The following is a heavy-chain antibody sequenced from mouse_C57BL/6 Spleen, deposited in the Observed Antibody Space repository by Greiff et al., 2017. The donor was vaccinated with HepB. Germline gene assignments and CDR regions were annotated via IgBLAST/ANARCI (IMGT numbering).Heavy chain of an antibody. CDR2: IDPSDSET. V-gene: IGHV1-52*01. D-gene: IGHD1-1*02. J-gene: IGHJ1*03. Sequence: VQLQQPGAELVRPGSSVKLSCKASGYTFTSYWMHWVKQRPIQGLEWIGNIDPSDSETRYNQKFKDKATLTVDKSSSTAYMQLSSLTSEDSAVYYCARHGFDVWGTGTTVTVSS. CDR3: ARHGFDV. CDR1: GYTFTSYW.